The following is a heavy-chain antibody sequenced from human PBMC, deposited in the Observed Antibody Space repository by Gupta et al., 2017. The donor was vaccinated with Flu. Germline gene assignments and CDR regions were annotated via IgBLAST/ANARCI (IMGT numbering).Heavy chain of an antibody. CDR1: GFTFSGSA. CDR3: TLTYCSSTSCYDGYYFDY. Sequence: EVQLVESGGGLVQPGGSLKLSCAASGFTFSGSAMHWVRQASGKGLEWVGRIRSKANSYATAYAASVKGRFTISRDDSKNTAYLQMNSLKTEDTAVYYCTLTYCSSTSCYDGYYFDYWGQGTLVTVSS. V-gene: IGHV3-73*02. D-gene: IGHD2-2*01. CDR2: IRSKANSYAT. J-gene: IGHJ4*02.